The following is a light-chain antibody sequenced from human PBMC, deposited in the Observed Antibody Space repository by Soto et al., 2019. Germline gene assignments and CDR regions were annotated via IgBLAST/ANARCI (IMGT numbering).Light chain of an antibody. CDR3: HQYGTSPRT. J-gene: IGKJ1*01. V-gene: IGKV3-20*01. CDR2: GAS. CDR1: QSVSNTY. Sequence: EIVLTQSPGTPSLSPGERATLSCRASQSVSNTYLAWYQQKPGQAPRLPIYGASSRATGIPDRFSGSGSGTDFTLTISRLEPEDFAVYFCHQYGTSPRTFGPGTKWIS.